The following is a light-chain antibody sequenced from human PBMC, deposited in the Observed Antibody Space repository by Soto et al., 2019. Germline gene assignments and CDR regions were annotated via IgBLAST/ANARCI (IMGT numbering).Light chain of an antibody. CDR3: QHYYSYPPS. CDR2: AAS. Sequence: AIRMTQSPSSLSASTGDRVTITCRASQGISSYLAWYQQKPGKAPKLLIYAASTLQSGVPSRFSGSGSGTDFTLTISCLQSEDFATYYCQHYYSYPPSFGGGTKL. J-gene: IGKJ4*01. V-gene: IGKV1-8*01. CDR1: QGISSY.